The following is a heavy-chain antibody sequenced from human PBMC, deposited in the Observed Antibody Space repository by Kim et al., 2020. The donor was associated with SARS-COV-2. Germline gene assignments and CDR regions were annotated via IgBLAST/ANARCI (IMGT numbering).Heavy chain of an antibody. J-gene: IGHJ5*02. CDR1: GGSISSYY. CDR2: IYYSGST. D-gene: IGHD3-22*01. Sequence: SETLSLTCTVSGGSISSYYWSWIRQPPGKGLEWIGYIYYSGSTNYNPSLKSRVTISVDTAKNQFSLKLSSVTAADTAVYYCASGGNYDSSGWAFDPWGQGTLVTVSS. V-gene: IGHV4-59*13. CDR3: ASGGNYDSSGWAFDP.